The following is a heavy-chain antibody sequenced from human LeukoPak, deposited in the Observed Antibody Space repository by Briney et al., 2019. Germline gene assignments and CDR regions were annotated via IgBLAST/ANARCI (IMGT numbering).Heavy chain of an antibody. J-gene: IGHJ4*02. D-gene: IGHD3-9*01. CDR2: IYYSGST. CDR1: GCSISSYY. CDR3: ARHEGYDFLTGYSYYFDY. V-gene: IGHV4-59*08. Sequence: PSETLSFTGTVSGCSISSYYWSWLRQPPGKGLEWVGYIYYSGSTYYNPSLNSRVTISVDTSKNPFSLKLSSVTAADTAVYYCARHEGYDFLTGYSYYFDYWGQGTLVIVSS.